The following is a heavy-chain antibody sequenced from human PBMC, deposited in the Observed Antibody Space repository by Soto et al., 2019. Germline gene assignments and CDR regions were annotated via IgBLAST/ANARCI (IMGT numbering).Heavy chain of an antibody. V-gene: IGHV4-59*01. Sequence: SETLSLTCTVSGGSISSYYWSWIRQPPGKGLEWIGYIYYSGSTNYNPSLKSRVTISVDTSKNQFSLKLSSVTAADTAVYYCARTPGTYSSGYYAYWGQGTLVTVSS. CDR3: ARTPGTYSSGYYAY. D-gene: IGHD3-22*01. CDR1: GGSISSYY. J-gene: IGHJ4*02. CDR2: IYYSGST.